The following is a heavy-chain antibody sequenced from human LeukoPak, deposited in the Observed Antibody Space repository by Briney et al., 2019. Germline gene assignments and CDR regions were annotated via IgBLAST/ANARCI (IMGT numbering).Heavy chain of an antibody. V-gene: IGHV3-7*01. D-gene: IGHD6-19*01. Sequence: SGGSLRLSCAASEFTFRNYWMSWVCQPPGKGLERVAHTSQDGSKNYYVDSVRGRFTISRDNAKNSLYLHMNILRAEDTAVYYCATTVAGYPDDYFDFWGQGILVTVSS. CDR2: TSQDGSKN. CDR1: EFTFRNYW. J-gene: IGHJ4*02. CDR3: ATTVAGYPDDYFDF.